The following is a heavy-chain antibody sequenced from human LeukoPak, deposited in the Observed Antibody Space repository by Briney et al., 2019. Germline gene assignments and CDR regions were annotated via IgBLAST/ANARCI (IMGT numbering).Heavy chain of an antibody. J-gene: IGHJ6*03. CDR2: ISAYNGNT. D-gene: IGHD2-2*01. CDR1: GYTFTSYG. Sequence: ASVTVSCKPSGYTFTSYGISWVRQAPGQGLEWMGWISAYNGNTNYAQKLQGRVTMTTDTSTSTAYMEITSPTSDATAVYYCARAQDIVVVPAAPPEWPDSYYMDGWGKRTTVTGS. V-gene: IGHV1-18*01. CDR3: ARAQDIVVVPAAPPEWPDSYYMDG.